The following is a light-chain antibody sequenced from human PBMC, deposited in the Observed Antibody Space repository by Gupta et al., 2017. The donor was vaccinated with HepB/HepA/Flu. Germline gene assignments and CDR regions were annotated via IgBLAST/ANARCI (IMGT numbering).Light chain of an antibody. V-gene: IGLV3-9*01. CDR1: NIGNKN. J-gene: IGLJ1*01. CDR3: QVWDSNTEI. Sequence: YERSQPLTVPVALGQTARITCGGNNIGNKNVHWYHQKPGQAPVLVIYRDTNRPSRIPERFSGSNSGNTATLTITRAQAGDEADYYCQVWDSNTEIFGTGTKLTVL. CDR2: RDT.